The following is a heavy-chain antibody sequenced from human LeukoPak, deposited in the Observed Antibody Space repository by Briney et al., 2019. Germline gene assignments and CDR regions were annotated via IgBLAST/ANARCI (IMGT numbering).Heavy chain of an antibody. D-gene: IGHD4-17*01. CDR3: ARSALTYGDYEGY. V-gene: IGHV3-23*01. CDR2: INSGGGST. Sequence: PGGSLRLSCAASGFTFSNHAMSWVRLAPGKGLEWLSVINSGGGSTYYADSVKGRFTISRDNSKNTLYLQMNSLRAEDTAVYYCARSALTYGDYEGYWGQGTLVTVSS. CDR1: GFTFSNHA. J-gene: IGHJ4*02.